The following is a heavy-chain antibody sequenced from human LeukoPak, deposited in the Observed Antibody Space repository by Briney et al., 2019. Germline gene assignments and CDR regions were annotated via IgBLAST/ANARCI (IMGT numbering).Heavy chain of an antibody. V-gene: IGHV4-4*07. CDR2: IYTSGST. D-gene: IGHD3-10*01. Sequence: PSETLSLTCTVSGGSISSYYWSWIRQPAGKGLEWIGHIYTSGSTNYNPSLKSRVTMSVDTSKNQFSLKLSSVTAADTAVYYCARSAYGSGSYNFDYWGQGTLVTVSS. CDR3: ARSAYGSGSYNFDY. CDR1: GGSISSYY. J-gene: IGHJ4*02.